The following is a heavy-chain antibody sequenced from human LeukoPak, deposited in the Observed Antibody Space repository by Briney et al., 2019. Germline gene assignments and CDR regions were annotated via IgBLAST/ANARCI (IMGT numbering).Heavy chain of an antibody. V-gene: IGHV3-23*01. CDR3: ARDPIYDSSGYDFDY. CDR2: ISGSGGST. Sequence: PGRSLRLSCAASGFTFSSYAMSWVRQAPGKGLEWVSAISGSGGSTYYADSVKGRFTISRDNAKNTLYLQMNSLRAEDTAVYYCARDPIYDSSGYDFDYWGQGTLVTVSS. D-gene: IGHD3-22*01. J-gene: IGHJ4*02. CDR1: GFTFSSYA.